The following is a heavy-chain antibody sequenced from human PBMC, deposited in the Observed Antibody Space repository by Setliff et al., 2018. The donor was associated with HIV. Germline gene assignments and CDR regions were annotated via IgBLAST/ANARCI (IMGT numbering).Heavy chain of an antibody. CDR2: IYSSGTK. D-gene: IGHD2-15*01. J-gene: IGHJ6*03. CDR1: GVTSGDYY. Sequence: SETLSLTCTFSGVTSGDYYWTWIRRHPVKGLEWIGYIYSSGTKYYNPSLKSRLAISLDTSKNQFSLNLKSVTAADAAVYYCARGFCSGGFCHPNFYHYMDVWGKGTTVT. CDR3: ARGFCSGGFCHPNFYHYMDV. V-gene: IGHV4-31*02.